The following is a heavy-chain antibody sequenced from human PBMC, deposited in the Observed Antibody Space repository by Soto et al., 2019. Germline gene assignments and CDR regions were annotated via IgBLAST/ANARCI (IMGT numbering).Heavy chain of an antibody. CDR2: VNWNGGST. V-gene: IGHV3-20*04. CDR3: AIRASYYDSSGYFDY. D-gene: IGHD3-22*01. J-gene: IGHJ4*02. Sequence: PGGSLRLSCAASGFTFDDYGMSWARQAPGKGLEWVSGVNWNGGSTGYADSVKGRFTISRDNAKNTLYLQMNSLRAEDTAVYYCAIRASYYDSSGYFDYWGQGTLVTVSS. CDR1: GFTFDDYG.